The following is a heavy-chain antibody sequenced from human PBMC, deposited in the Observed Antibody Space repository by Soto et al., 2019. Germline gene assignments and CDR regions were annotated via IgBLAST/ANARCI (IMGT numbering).Heavy chain of an antibody. CDR3: AKDLSIAVAGSA. Sequence: GGSLRLSCAASEFTFLSYTMNWVRQAPGKGLEWLSYIDSSSPTIYYADSMKGRFSISRDNAKNSLYLHMSSLRAEDTAVYYCAKDLSIAVAGSAWGQGTLVTVSS. D-gene: IGHD6-19*01. J-gene: IGHJ5*02. CDR2: IDSSSPTI. CDR1: EFTFLSYT. V-gene: IGHV3-48*01.